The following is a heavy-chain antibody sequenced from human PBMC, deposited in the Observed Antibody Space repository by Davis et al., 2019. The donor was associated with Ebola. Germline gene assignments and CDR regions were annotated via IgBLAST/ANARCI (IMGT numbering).Heavy chain of an antibody. Sequence: PGGSRRLSCAASGFTFSSYGMHWVRKAPGKGLEWVSYTSSSGITIYYADSVKGRFTISRDNAKNSLYLQMNSLRAEDTAVYYCARYIEGSGVDVWGKGTTVTVSS. CDR1: GFTFSSYG. CDR3: ARYIEGSGVDV. J-gene: IGHJ6*04. V-gene: IGHV3-48*04. D-gene: IGHD2-15*01. CDR2: TSSSGITI.